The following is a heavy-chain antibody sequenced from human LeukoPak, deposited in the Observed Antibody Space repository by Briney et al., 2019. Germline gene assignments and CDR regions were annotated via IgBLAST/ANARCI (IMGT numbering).Heavy chain of an antibody. J-gene: IGHJ5*02. CDR1: GGSISSYY. CDR2: IYYSGST. D-gene: IGHD6-13*01. Sequence: SETLSLTCTVSGGSISSYYWSWIRQPPGKGLEWIGYIYYSGSTNCNPSLKSRVTISVDTSKNQFSLKLSSVTAADTAVYYCARAAFPYSSSWYWFDPWGQGTLVIVSS. CDR3: ARAAFPYSSSWYWFDP. V-gene: IGHV4-59*01.